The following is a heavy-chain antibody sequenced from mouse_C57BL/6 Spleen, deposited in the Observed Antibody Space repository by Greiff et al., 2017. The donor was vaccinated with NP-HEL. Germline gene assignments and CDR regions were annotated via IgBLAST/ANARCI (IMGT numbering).Heavy chain of an antibody. CDR2: ISPSSGYT. D-gene: IGHD2-4*01. V-gene: IGHV1-4*01. J-gene: IGHJ4*01. Sequence: VQLQQSGAELARPGASVKMSCKASGYTFTSYTMHWVKQRPGQGLEWIGYISPSSGYTKYNQKFKDKATLTADKSSSTAYMQLSSLTSEDSAVYYCARGADYDPYYYAMDYWGQGTSVTVSS. CDR1: GYTFTSYT. CDR3: ARGADYDPYYYAMDY.